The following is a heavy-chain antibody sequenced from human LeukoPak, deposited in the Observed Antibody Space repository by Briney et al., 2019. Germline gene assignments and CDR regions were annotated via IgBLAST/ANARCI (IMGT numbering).Heavy chain of an antibody. J-gene: IGHJ4*02. CDR2: IIPIFGTA. CDR1: GYTFTSYG. D-gene: IGHD2-2*02. V-gene: IGHV1-69*13. Sequence: ASVKVSCKASGYTFTSYGISWVRQAPGQGLEWMGGIIPIFGTANYAQKFQGRVTITADESTSTAYMELSSLRSEDTAVYYCARDSPRRYCSSTSCYINWGQGTLVTVSS. CDR3: ARDSPRRYCSSTSCYIN.